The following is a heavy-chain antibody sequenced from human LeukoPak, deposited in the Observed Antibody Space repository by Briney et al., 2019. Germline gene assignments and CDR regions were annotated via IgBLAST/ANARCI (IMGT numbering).Heavy chain of an antibody. Sequence: GESLKISCKGSGYSFTSYWISWVRQMPGKGLECMGRIDPSESYTNYSPSFQGHVTISADKSISTAYLQSSSLKASDTAMYYCARNLGTGYSSSWYTFDIWGQGTMVTVSS. D-gene: IGHD6-13*01. CDR1: GYSFTSYW. CDR3: ARNLGTGYSSSWYTFDI. J-gene: IGHJ3*02. CDR2: IDPSESYT. V-gene: IGHV5-10-1*01.